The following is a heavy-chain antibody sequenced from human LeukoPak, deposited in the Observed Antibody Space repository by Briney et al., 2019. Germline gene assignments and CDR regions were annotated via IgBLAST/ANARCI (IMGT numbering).Heavy chain of an antibody. CDR3: ARITYYDILTGYYRYYFDY. Sequence: ASVKVSCKASGYTFTSYGISWVRQAPGQGLEWMGWISAYSGNTNYAQKLQGRVTMTRDTSISTAYMELSRLRSDDTAVYYCARITYYDILTGYYRYYFDYWGQGTLVTVSS. D-gene: IGHD3-9*01. J-gene: IGHJ4*02. CDR1: GYTFTSYG. V-gene: IGHV1-18*01. CDR2: ISAYSGNT.